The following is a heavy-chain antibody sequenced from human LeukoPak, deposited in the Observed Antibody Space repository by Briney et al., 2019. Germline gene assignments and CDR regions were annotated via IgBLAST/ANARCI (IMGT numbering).Heavy chain of an antibody. J-gene: IGHJ3*02. Sequence: SVKVSCKASGYNFAGSGISWVRQAPGQGLEWMGGIIPIFGTANYAQKFQGRVTITTDESTSTAYMELSSLRSEDTAVYYCARGPTGNAFDIWGQGTMVTVSS. CDR1: GYNFAGSG. CDR3: ARGPTGNAFDI. V-gene: IGHV1-69*05. CDR2: IIPIFGTA.